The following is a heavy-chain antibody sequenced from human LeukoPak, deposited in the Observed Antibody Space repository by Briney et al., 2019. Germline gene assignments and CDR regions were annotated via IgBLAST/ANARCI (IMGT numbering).Heavy chain of an antibody. CDR1: GYTFTSYY. Sequence: APVKVSCKASGYTFTSYYMHWVRQAPGQGLEWMGIINPSGGSTSYAQKFQGRVTMTRDTSTSTVYMELSSLRSEDTAVYYCARDRDWMTGYHYYFDYWGQGTLVTVSS. D-gene: IGHD3-9*01. CDR2: INPSGGST. V-gene: IGHV1-46*01. CDR3: ARDRDWMTGYHYYFDY. J-gene: IGHJ4*02.